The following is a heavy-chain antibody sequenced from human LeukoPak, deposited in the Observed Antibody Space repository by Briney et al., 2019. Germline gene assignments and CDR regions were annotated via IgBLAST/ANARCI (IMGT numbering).Heavy chain of an antibody. CDR3: ARAPPRIAARPISNWFDP. D-gene: IGHD6-6*01. CDR1: GGSFSGYY. J-gene: IGHJ5*02. CDR2: TNHSGST. V-gene: IGHV4-34*01. Sequence: SETLSLTCAVYGGSFSGYYWSWIRQPPGKGLEWIGETNHSGSTNYNPSLKSRVTISVDTSKNQFSLKLSSVTAADTAVYYCARAPPRIAARPISNWFDPWGQGTLVTVSS.